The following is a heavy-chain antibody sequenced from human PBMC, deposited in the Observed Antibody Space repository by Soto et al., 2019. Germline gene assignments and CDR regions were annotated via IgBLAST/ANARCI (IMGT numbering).Heavy chain of an antibody. J-gene: IGHJ6*02. Sequence: VASVKVSCKASGGSFRRNGISWVRQAPGQGLEWMGGIIPMFGTPNYGQKFRGRVTINADESTSTAYMELSSLRSEDTAVYYCAREPRYYDLLKFGTYYYGMDVWGQGTTVTVSS. CDR1: GGSFRRNG. CDR2: IIPMFGTP. CDR3: AREPRYYDLLKFGTYYYGMDV. V-gene: IGHV1-69*13. D-gene: IGHD3-3*01.